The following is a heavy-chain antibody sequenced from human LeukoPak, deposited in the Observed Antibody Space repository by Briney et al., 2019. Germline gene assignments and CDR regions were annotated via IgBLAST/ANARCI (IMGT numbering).Heavy chain of an antibody. CDR3: AKDHYYGSGSNYYYYMDV. J-gene: IGHJ6*03. V-gene: IGHV3-30*02. CDR2: IRYNGNNQ. CDR1: GFTFNNYG. D-gene: IGHD3-10*01. Sequence: QAGGSLRLSCAASGFTFNNYGMHWVRQAPGKGLEWVAFIRYNGNNQYYADSVKGRFTISRDNSKNTLYLQMNSLRAEDTAVYYCAKDHYYGSGSNYYYYMDVWGKGTTVTISS.